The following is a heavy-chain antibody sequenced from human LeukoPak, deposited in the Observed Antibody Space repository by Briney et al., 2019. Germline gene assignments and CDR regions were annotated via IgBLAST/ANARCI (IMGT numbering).Heavy chain of an antibody. J-gene: IGHJ4*02. CDR2: IYSGGAT. Sequence: PGGSLRLSCAASGFTVSINYMNWVRQTPGKGLEWVSVIYSGGATYYADPVKGRFTISRDNSKNTLYLQMNSLRAGDTAVYYCARRGWAAAGPVDYWGQGTLVTVSS. D-gene: IGHD6-13*01. CDR1: GFTVSINY. CDR3: ARRGWAAAGPVDY. V-gene: IGHV3-53*01.